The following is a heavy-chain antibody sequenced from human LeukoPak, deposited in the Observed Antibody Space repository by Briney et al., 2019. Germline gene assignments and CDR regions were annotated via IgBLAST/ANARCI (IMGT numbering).Heavy chain of an antibody. CDR2: IYTSVST. V-gene: IGHV4-4*07. J-gene: IGHJ4*02. CDR1: GGSISSYY. CDR3: AREQEMATTRGFDY. D-gene: IGHD5-24*01. Sequence: SETLSLTCNVSGGSISSYYWSWIRQPAGQGLEWIGRIYTSVSTDYHPPLKHRGTTSVDTSKTQLSLKLSSVTAADTAVYYCAREQEMATTRGFDYWGQGTLVTVSS.